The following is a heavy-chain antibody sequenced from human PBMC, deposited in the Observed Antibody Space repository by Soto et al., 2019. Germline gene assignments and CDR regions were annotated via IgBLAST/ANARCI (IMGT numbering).Heavy chain of an antibody. V-gene: IGHV1-69*01. D-gene: IGHD3-9*01. Sequence: HEHLVQSGAEVKKPGSSVKVSCEAPGGTFDHAAITWVRQAPGQGLEWMGGINPMFNSTHYAQKFQGRVTITADAATSTAFMELRRLRSDDTAVYYCARQIFAADYWGQGTLLVVSS. CDR1: GGTFDHAA. J-gene: IGHJ4*02. CDR2: INPMFNST. CDR3: ARQIFAADY.